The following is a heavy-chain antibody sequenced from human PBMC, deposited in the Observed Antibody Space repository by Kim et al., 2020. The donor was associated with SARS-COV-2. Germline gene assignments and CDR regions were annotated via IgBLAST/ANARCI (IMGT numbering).Heavy chain of an antibody. CDR1: GGSFSGYY. J-gene: IGHJ5*02. Sequence: SETLSLTCAVYGGSFSGYYWSWIRQPPGKGLEWIGEINHSGSTNYNPSLKSRVTISVDTSKNQFSLKLSSVTAADTAVYYCARGSRITMVRGAIGWFDPWGQGTLVTVSS. CDR2: INHSGST. V-gene: IGHV4-34*01. CDR3: ARGSRITMVRGAIGWFDP. D-gene: IGHD3-10*01.